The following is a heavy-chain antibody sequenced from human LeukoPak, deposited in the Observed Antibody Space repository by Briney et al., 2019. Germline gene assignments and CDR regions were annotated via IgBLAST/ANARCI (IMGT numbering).Heavy chain of an antibody. CDR1: GYSFSNYW. V-gene: IGHV5-51*01. Sequence: GESLKISCKGSGYSFSNYWIGWVRQMPGKGLEWMGIIYPGDSDTRYSPPFQGQVTISADKSISTAYLQWSSLKASDTAMYYCARLDSSGRDAFDIWGQGTMVTVSS. D-gene: IGHD3-22*01. J-gene: IGHJ3*02. CDR3: ARLDSSGRDAFDI. CDR2: IYPGDSDT.